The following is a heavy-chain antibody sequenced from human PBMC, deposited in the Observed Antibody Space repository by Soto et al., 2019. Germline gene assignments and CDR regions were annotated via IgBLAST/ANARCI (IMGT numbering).Heavy chain of an antibody. V-gene: IGHV3-21*01. D-gene: IGHD2-21*01. CDR2: ITTSSAYI. J-gene: IGHJ5*02. CDR1: GFTFNTYD. Sequence: EVQLVESGGGLVKPGGSLRLSCAASGFTFNTYDMNWVRQAPGKGLEWVSSITTSSAYIYYADSLKGQITISRDNAKNALFLQMNSLRAEDTAVDYCVGSGTARLLRHSWFDTWGQGTLVTVSS. CDR3: VGSGTARLLRHSWFDT.